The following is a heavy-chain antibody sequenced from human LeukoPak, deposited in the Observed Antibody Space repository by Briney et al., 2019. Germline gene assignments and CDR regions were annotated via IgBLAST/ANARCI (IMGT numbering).Heavy chain of an antibody. CDR2: ISYDGSNK. CDR1: GFTFSSYG. D-gene: IGHD6-19*01. Sequence: PGGSLRLSCAASGFTFSSYGMHWVRQAPGKGLEWVAVISYDGSNKYYAASVKGRFTISRDNAKNSLYLQMNSLRAEDTAVYYCARCIAVAGNDYWGQGTLVTVSS. J-gene: IGHJ4*02. CDR3: ARCIAVAGNDY. V-gene: IGHV3-30*03.